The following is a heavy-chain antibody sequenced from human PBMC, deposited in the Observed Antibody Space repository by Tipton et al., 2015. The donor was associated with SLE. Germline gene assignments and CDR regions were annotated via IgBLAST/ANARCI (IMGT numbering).Heavy chain of an antibody. J-gene: IGHJ4*02. Sequence: SGFTFSDYGMHWVRQAPGKGLEWAAFIRYDGSDKDYADSVKGRFTISRDNSKNTLYLQMNRLRVEDTAVYYCAGGTGAYFDHWGQGTLVTVSS. V-gene: IGHV3-30*02. CDR3: AGGTGAYFDH. D-gene: IGHD3-16*01. CDR1: GFTFSDYG. CDR2: IRYDGSDK.